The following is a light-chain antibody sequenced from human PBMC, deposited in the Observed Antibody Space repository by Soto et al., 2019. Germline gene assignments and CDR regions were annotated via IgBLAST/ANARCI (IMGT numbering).Light chain of an antibody. V-gene: IGKV1-5*03. CDR1: QSISSW. Sequence: DLQMTQSPSTLSASVGDRVTITCRASQSISSWLAWYQQKPGKAPKLLIYKASNLESGVPSRFSGSASGTEFTLTISSLQPDDFATYYCQQYNSYSGTFGQGTKLEIK. CDR3: QQYNSYSGT. CDR2: KAS. J-gene: IGKJ2*02.